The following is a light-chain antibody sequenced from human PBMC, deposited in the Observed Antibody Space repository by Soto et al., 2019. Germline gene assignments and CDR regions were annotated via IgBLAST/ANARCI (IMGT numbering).Light chain of an antibody. CDR3: YSYAGENLYV. CDR1: SSDVGSYNL. V-gene: IGLV2-23*01. Sequence: QSVLTQPASASASPGLSITIPCTGTSSDVGSYNLVSWFQQHPGKVPKLLIYEGTKRPSGLSDRFSGSKSGTTASLTISGLQAEDEAHYYCYSYAGENLYVFGTGTKVTLL. J-gene: IGLJ1*01. CDR2: EGT.